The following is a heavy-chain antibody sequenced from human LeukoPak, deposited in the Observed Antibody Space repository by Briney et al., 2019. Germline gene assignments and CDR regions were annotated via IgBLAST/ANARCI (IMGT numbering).Heavy chain of an antibody. D-gene: IGHD3-9*01. CDR2: INHSGST. Sequence: KASETLSLTCAVYGGSFSGYYWSWIRQPPGKGLEWIGEINHSGSTNYNPSLKSRVTISVDTSKNQFSLKLSSVTAADTAVYYCARSRYFDWLLREAFDYWGQGTLVTVSS. V-gene: IGHV4-34*01. J-gene: IGHJ4*02. CDR3: ARSRYFDWLLREAFDY. CDR1: GGSFSGYY.